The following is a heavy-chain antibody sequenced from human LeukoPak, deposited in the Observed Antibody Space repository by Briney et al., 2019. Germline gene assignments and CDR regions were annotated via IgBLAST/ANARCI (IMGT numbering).Heavy chain of an antibody. D-gene: IGHD5-24*01. CDR1: GGSISSYY. J-gene: IGHJ5*02. CDR2: LAYTGIS. V-gene: IGHV4-59*08. CDR3: ARLPEGGYATSLGWLGP. Sequence: SETLSLTCTVSGGSISSYYWSWIRQPPGKGLEWMGYLAYTGISTYNPSLKSRVTISRDESKNQFSLHLTHVTAADTAVYYCARLPEGGYATSLGWLGPWGQGTRVTVSS.